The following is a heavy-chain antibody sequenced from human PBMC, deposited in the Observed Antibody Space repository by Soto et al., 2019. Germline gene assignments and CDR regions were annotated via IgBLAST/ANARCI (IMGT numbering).Heavy chain of an antibody. Sequence: GSLRLSCAASGFTVSSNYMSWVRQAPGKGLEWVSVIYSGGSTYYADSVKGRFTISRDNSKNTLYLQMNSLRAEDTAVYYCARDLTVAVAGTPTYGMDVWGQGTTVTVSS. CDR2: IYSGGST. CDR1: GFTVSSNY. CDR3: ARDLTVAVAGTPTYGMDV. V-gene: IGHV3-53*01. D-gene: IGHD6-19*01. J-gene: IGHJ6*02.